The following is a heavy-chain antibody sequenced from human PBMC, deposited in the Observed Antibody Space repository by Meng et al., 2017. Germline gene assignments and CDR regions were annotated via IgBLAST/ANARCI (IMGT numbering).Heavy chain of an antibody. D-gene: IGHD4-23*01. V-gene: IGHV3-11*01. CDR1: GFAFSDYY. CDR2: ISSSGATR. Sequence: VQLVEAGGAFVWPGRSLRLSCAASGFAFSDYYMSWIRQAPGKGLECLSYISSSGATRYYADSVKGRFTISRDNARKLLYLQMNYLRPEDTAVYYCARSIPVTTPWFDSWGQGTLVTASS. CDR3: ARSIPVTTPWFDS. J-gene: IGHJ5*01.